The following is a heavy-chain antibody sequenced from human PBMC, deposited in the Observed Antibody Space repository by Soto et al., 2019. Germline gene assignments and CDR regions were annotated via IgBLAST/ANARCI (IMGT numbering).Heavy chain of an antibody. CDR2: IRQDGSEK. D-gene: IGHD3-10*01. V-gene: IGHV3-7*01. J-gene: IGHJ4*02. Sequence: PGGSLRLSCAASGFTFSTYWMSWVRQAPGKGLEWVANIRQDGSEKYYVDSVKGRFTISRDNAKNSLYLQMNSLRAEDTAVYYCARDETYYYGSGPVGGQGTLVTVSS. CDR3: ARDETYYYGSGPV. CDR1: GFTFSTYW.